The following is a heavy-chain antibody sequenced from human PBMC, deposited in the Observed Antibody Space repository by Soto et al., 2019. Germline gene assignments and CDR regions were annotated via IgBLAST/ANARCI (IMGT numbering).Heavy chain of an antibody. CDR1: GGAFRNYA. CDR2: VMPTFGAG. Sequence: QVQLVQSGAEVKKPGSSVKVSCTASGGAFRNYAVSWVRQAPGQGLEWMGAVMPTFGAGVYAQKFQGRLTIFADESTNTAYLNVSSLAFEAAAIYDCAASRGFYGAMDAGGQGTTLTVSS. J-gene: IGHJ6*02. CDR3: AASRGFYGAMDA. V-gene: IGHV1-69*01. D-gene: IGHD3-10*01.